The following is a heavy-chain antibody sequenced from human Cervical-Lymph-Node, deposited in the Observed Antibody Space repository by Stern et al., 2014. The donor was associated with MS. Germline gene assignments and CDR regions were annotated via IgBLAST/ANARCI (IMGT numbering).Heavy chain of an antibody. CDR1: GYTFTSYA. J-gene: IGHJ5*02. Sequence: QVQLVQSGAEVKKPGASVKVSCKASGYTFTSYAMHWVRQAPGQRLEWMGWINAGNGNTKYSQKFQGRVTITRDTSASTAYMELSSLRSEDTAVYYCARDYDFWSGYYWFDPWGQGTLVTVSS. V-gene: IGHV1-3*01. CDR2: INAGNGNT. D-gene: IGHD3-3*01. CDR3: ARDYDFWSGYYWFDP.